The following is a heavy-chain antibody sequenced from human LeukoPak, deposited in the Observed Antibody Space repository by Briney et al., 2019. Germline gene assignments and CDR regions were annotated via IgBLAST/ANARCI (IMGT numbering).Heavy chain of an antibody. CDR1: GYTFTGYY. CDR2: INPNSGGT. Sequence: VASVKVSCKASGYTFTGYYMHWVRQAPGQGREWMGWINPNSGGTNYAQKFQGRVTMTRDTSISTAYMELSRLRSDDTAVYYCARVRYDDSPGIDYWGQGTLVTVSS. D-gene: IGHD4-17*01. J-gene: IGHJ4*02. CDR3: ARVRYDDSPGIDY. V-gene: IGHV1-2*02.